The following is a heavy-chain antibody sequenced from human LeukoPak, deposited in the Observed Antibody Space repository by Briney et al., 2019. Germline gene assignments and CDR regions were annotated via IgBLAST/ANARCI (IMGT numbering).Heavy chain of an antibody. V-gene: IGHV4-59*01. CDR3: ARQPPDTASFDY. D-gene: IGHD3-22*01. CDR2: IYIGGY. Sequence: SETLSLTCTVSGGSISSSYWSWIRQPPGKGLEWIGFIYIGGYNYNPSLKSRVTMSVDTSKNQVPLKVNSVTAADTAVYFCARQPPDTASFDYWGQGTLVTVSS. J-gene: IGHJ4*02. CDR1: GGSISSSY.